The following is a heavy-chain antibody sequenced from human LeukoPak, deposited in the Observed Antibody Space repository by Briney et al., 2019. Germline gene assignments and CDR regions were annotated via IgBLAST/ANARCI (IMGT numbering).Heavy chain of an antibody. J-gene: IGHJ4*02. CDR3: ARSILYYYGSSAYNYPFDY. CDR1: GYSSTSYW. V-gene: IGHV5-51*01. D-gene: IGHD3-22*01. Sequence: GESLKISCKGSGYSSTSYWIGWVRQMPGKGLEWMGIIYPGDSDTRYSPSFQGQVTISADKSISTAYLQWSSLKASDTAMFYCARSILYYYGSSAYNYPFDYWGQGTLVTVSS. CDR2: IYPGDSDT.